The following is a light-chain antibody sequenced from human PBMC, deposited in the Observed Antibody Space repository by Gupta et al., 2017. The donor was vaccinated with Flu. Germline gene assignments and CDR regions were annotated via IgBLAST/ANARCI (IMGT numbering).Light chain of an antibody. CDR1: QSISSY. CDR2: AAS. Sequence: DIQMTQSPSSLSASVGDRVTITCRASQSISSYLNWYQQKPGKAPKLLIYAASSLQSGVPSRFSGSGSGTDVTLTISSRQQEDFATYYCQQSDSNPMSTFGQGTKLEIK. V-gene: IGKV1-39*01. CDR3: QQSDSNPMST. J-gene: IGKJ2*01.